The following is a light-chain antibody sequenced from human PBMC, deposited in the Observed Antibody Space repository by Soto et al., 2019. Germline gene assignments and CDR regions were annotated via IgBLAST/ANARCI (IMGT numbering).Light chain of an antibody. CDR1: QSVSSSY. CDR2: GAS. J-gene: IGKJ1*01. V-gene: IGKV3-20*01. Sequence: EIVLTQYPGTLSLSPGERATLSCRASQSVSSSYLAWYQQKPGQAPRLLIYGASSRATGIPDRFSGSGSGTDFTLTISRLEPEDFAVYYCQQYNNWPPWTFGQGTKVDIK. CDR3: QQYNNWPPWT.